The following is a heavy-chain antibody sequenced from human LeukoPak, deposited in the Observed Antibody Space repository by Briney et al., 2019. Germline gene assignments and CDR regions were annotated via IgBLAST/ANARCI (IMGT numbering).Heavy chain of an antibody. CDR2: INSDGSST. J-gene: IGHJ2*01. Sequence: GGSLRLSCAASGFTFSSYWMHWVRQAPGKGLVWVSRINSDGSSTSYADSVKGRFTISRDNAKNSLYLQMNSLRAEDTALYYCAKDRGDYGDYGYFDLWGRGTLVTVSS. CDR3: AKDRGDYGDYGYFDL. D-gene: IGHD4-17*01. V-gene: IGHV3-74*01. CDR1: GFTFSSYW.